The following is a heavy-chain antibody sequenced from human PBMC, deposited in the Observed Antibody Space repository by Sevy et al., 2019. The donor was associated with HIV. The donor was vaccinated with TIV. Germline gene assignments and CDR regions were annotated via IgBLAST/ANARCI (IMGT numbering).Heavy chain of an antibody. CDR2: IWYDGINR. Sequence: GGSLRLSCAASGFTFSSYGMHWVRQAPGKGLEWVAGIWYDGINRYYADSVKGRFTISRDNSKNTLYLQMNSLRAEDTAVYYCARDNLLPIMVSMVRGALSYYFDYWGQGTLVTVSS. D-gene: IGHD3-10*01. V-gene: IGHV3-33*01. CDR1: GFTFSSYG. CDR3: ARDNLLPIMVSMVRGALSYYFDY. J-gene: IGHJ4*02.